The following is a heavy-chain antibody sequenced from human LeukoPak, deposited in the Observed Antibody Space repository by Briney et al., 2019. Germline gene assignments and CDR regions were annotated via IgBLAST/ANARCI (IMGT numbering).Heavy chain of an antibody. J-gene: IGHJ3*02. CDR2: IYASGST. CDR3: ARRPSKIAAAGAAAFDI. D-gene: IGHD6-13*01. Sequence: PSETLSLTCSVSGGSVNNYYWTWIRQSAGKRLEGIGRIYASGSTNYNPSLKSRVTMSLDTSKNEFSLKLNSVTAADTAVYYCARRPSKIAAAGAAAFDIWGQGTMVTVSS. V-gene: IGHV4-4*07. CDR1: GGSVNNYY.